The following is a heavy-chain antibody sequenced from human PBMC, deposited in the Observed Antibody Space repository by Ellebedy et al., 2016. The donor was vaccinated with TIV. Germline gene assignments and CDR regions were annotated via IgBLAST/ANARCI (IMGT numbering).Heavy chain of an antibody. Sequence: ASVKVSCKVSGYTLTDLSMHWVRQAPGKGLEWMGGFDPEDGETIYAQKFQGRVTMTEDTSTDTAYMELSSLRSEDTAVYYCATRGKVGAALYYYYGMDVWGQGTTVTVSS. V-gene: IGHV1-24*01. CDR3: ATRGKVGAALYYYYGMDV. D-gene: IGHD1-26*01. CDR2: FDPEDGET. J-gene: IGHJ6*02. CDR1: GYTLTDLS.